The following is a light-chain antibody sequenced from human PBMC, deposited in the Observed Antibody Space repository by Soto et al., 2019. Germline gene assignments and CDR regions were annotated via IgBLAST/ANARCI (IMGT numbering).Light chain of an antibody. Sequence: QSVLTQPASVSGSPGQSITISCTGTSSDVGSYNLVSWYQQHPGKAPKVIIYEVSNRPSGVSNRFSGSKSGNTASLTISGLQAEDEADYYCSSYTSSSTPVVFGGGTKVTVL. J-gene: IGLJ2*01. V-gene: IGLV2-14*02. CDR3: SSYTSSSTPVV. CDR1: SSDVGSYNL. CDR2: EVS.